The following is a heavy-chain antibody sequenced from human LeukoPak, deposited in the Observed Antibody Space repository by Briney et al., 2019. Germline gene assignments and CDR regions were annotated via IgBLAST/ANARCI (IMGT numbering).Heavy chain of an antibody. V-gene: IGHV4-31*03. CDR2: VFYSGGT. J-gene: IGHJ5*01. CDR1: GDSMNSFTYF. D-gene: IGHD5-18*01. Sequence: SETLSPTCTVSGDSMNSFTYFWTWIRQHPGKCLEWIGYVFYSGGTYLNPSLKRRLTMSSDTPNNQFSLHLTSVTAADTAVYYCARGGRGYSYGLDSWGQGIPVTVSS. CDR3: ARGGRGYSYGLDS.